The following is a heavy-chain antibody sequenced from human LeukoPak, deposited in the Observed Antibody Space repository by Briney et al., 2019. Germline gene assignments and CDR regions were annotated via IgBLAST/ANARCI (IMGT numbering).Heavy chain of an antibody. V-gene: IGHV3-23*01. Sequence: SGSGGSTYYADSVKGRFTISRDNSKNTLHLQMNSLRAEDTAVYYCAKRKRITMIVAHFDYWGQGTLVTVSS. CDR2: SGSGGST. CDR3: AKRKRITMIVAHFDY. J-gene: IGHJ4*02. D-gene: IGHD3-22*01.